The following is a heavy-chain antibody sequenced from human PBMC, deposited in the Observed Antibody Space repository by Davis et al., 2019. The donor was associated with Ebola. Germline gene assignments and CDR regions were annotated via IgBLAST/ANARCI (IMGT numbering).Heavy chain of an antibody. D-gene: IGHD6-19*01. CDR3: AKAGYSSGWAPFDY. Sequence: GESLKISCAASGFTFSSYGMHWVRQAPGKGLEWVAVISYDGSNKYYADSVKGRFTISRDNSKNTLYLQMNSLRAEDTAVYYCAKAGYSSGWAPFDYWGQGTLVTVSS. CDR2: ISYDGSNK. V-gene: IGHV3-30*18. CDR1: GFTFSSYG. J-gene: IGHJ4*02.